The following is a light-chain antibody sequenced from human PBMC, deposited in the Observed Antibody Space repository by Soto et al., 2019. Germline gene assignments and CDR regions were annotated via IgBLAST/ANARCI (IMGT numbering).Light chain of an antibody. CDR2: MGF. CDR1: QSLLNRNGQNC. Sequence: DIVMTQSPLSLPVTPGEPASISCRSSQSLLNRNGQNCLDWYLQKPGQSPQLLIHMGFIRASGVPDRFSGSASCTYFTLTISRVEAEDVGVYYCMQALESPPTFGGGTKVEIK. CDR3: MQALESPPT. V-gene: IGKV2-28*01. J-gene: IGKJ4*01.